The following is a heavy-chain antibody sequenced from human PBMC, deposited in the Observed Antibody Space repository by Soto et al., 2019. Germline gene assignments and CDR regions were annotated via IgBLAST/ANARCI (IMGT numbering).Heavy chain of an antibody. V-gene: IGHV1-46*03. CDR3: ASDIVAGRAFDI. D-gene: IGHD5-12*01. CDR1: GYTFTSYY. J-gene: IGHJ3*02. CDR2: INPSGGST. Sequence: EASVKVSCKASGYTFTSYYMHWVRQAPGQGLEWMGIINPSGGSTSYAQKFQGRVTMTRDTSTSTVYMELSSLRSEDTAVYYCASDIVAGRAFDIWGQGTMVTVSS.